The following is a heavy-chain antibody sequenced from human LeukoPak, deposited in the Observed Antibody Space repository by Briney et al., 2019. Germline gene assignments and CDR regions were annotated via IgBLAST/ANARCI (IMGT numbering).Heavy chain of an antibody. J-gene: IGHJ5*01. CDR3: ASSATNNWLDY. V-gene: IGHV4-59*01. Sequence: PSETLSLTCTVSGGSISSYYGSWIRQPPGKGLELIGYIYYRGSTNYNPSLKRRVTISVDTSKNPFSLQLTSVTAADTAVYYCASSATNNWLDYWGQGTLVTVSS. CDR2: IYYRGST. CDR1: GGSISSYY. D-gene: IGHD6-25*01.